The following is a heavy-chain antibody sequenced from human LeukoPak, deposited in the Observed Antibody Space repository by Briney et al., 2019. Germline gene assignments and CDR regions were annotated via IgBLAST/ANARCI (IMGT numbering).Heavy chain of an antibody. Sequence: GESLKISCKGSGYSFTSYWISWVRQMPGKGLEWMGRIDPSDSYTNYSPSFQGHVTISADKPISTAYLQWSSLKASDTAMYYCARLWALGGDYYYGMDVWGKGTTVTVSS. CDR2: IDPSDSYT. CDR3: ARLWALGGDYYYGMDV. CDR1: GYSFTSYW. D-gene: IGHD3-10*01. V-gene: IGHV5-10-1*01. J-gene: IGHJ6*04.